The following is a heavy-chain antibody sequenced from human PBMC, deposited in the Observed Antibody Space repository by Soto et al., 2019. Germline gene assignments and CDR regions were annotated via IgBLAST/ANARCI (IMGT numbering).Heavy chain of an antibody. CDR2: FRTSGDGGTT. Sequence: PGGSLRLSCAASGFTFSSYSMSWVRQAPGKGLEWVSGFRTSGDGGTTYYADSVKGRFTISRDNSKNTLFLQMNSLRAEDTAIYYCAKELVGSYYGMDVWGQGTTVTVSS. D-gene: IGHD2-15*01. CDR3: AKELVGSYYGMDV. CDR1: GFTFSSYS. V-gene: IGHV3-23*01. J-gene: IGHJ6*02.